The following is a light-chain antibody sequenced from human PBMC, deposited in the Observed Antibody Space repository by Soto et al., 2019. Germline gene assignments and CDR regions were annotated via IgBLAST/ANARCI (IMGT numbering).Light chain of an antibody. Sequence: QSALTQPASVSGSPGQSITISCTRTSGDIGGYNYVSWYQQHPGKAPKLLISEVTNRPSGVSNRVSGSKSGNTASLTISGLQAEDEADYYCSSYTTNITPVVFGGGTKVTVL. CDR3: SSYTTNITPVV. J-gene: IGLJ2*01. CDR2: EVT. CDR1: SGDIGGYNY. V-gene: IGLV2-14*01.